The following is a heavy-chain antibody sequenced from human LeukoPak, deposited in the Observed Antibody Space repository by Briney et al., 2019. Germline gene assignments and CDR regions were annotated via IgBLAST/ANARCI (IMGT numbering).Heavy chain of an antibody. CDR3: ARARSGSYCIDY. J-gene: IGHJ4*02. CDR1: GFTLSSNA. CDR2: ISDSESRK. D-gene: IGHD3-10*01. Sequence: PGGPLTLSCAASGFTLSSNAMYWVRQAPGKGLQWGAFISDSESRKSHAAPVQGRSTISRDNSQTTLYLQMNSLRAEDTALYYCARARSGSYCIDYWGQGTLVTVSS. V-gene: IGHV3-30*04.